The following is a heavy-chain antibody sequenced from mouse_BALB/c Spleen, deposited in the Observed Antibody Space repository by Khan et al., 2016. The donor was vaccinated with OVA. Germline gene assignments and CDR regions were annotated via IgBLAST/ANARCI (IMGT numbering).Heavy chain of an antibody. Sequence: ELVESGGGLVKPGGSLKLSCAASGFTFSDYYMYWVRQTPEKRLEWVATISDGGSYTYYPASVKGRFTISRDNANNNLYLQMSSRKSEGTAMYYCASAGYGGVAYGGQGTLVTVSA. CDR1: GFTFSDYY. J-gene: IGHJ3*01. CDR3: ASAGYGGVAY. V-gene: IGHV5-4*02. D-gene: IGHD1-1*02. CDR2: ISDGGSYT.